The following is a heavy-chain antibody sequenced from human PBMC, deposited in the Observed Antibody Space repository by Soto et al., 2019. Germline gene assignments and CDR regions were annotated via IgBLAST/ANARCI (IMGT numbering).Heavy chain of an antibody. D-gene: IGHD2-15*01. J-gene: IGHJ6*02. CDR3: ARAPIVVVVAANSYYYYYGMDV. V-gene: IGHV3-33*01. Sequence: GSLRLYCAASGFTVSSYGMHWVRQAPGKGLEWVAVIWYDGSNKYYADSVKGRFTISRDNSKNTLYLQMNSLRAEDTAVYYCARAPIVVVVAANSYYYYYGMDVWGQGTTVTVS. CDR2: IWYDGSNK. CDR1: GFTVSSYG.